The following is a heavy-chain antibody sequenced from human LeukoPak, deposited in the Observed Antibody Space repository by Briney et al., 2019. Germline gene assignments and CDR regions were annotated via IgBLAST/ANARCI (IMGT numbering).Heavy chain of an antibody. V-gene: IGHV3-53*01. J-gene: IGHJ4*02. CDR2: AYADGYT. CDR3: ARGLRHCDRTSCFQPFDC. D-gene: IGHD2-2*01. Sequence: GGSLRLSCAASGFTVSSSYMTWVRQAPGRGLEWVSIAYADGYTFYADSVKGRFTISRDSSKNTLCLQMNSLRAEDTAMYYCARGLRHCDRTSCFQPFDCWGQGTLVTVSS. CDR1: GFTVSSSY.